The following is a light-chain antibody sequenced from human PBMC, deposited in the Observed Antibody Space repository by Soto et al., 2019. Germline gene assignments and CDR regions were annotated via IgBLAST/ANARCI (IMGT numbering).Light chain of an antibody. CDR2: AVS. Sequence: QSALTQPASVSGSPGQSITISCSGTSSDIGSYDHVAWYQQFPGKSPKLIIYAVSDRPSGVSDRFSGSKSGISASLTISGLQTADEADYYCISYTDRQSYLFGTGTK. J-gene: IGLJ1*01. CDR3: ISYTDRQSYL. V-gene: IGLV2-14*03. CDR1: SSDIGSYDH.